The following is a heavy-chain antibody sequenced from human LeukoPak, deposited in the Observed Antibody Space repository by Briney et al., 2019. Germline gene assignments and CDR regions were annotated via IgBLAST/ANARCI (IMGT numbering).Heavy chain of an antibody. CDR2: INHSGST. CDR3: ARGGGGNYASFDY. V-gene: IGHV4-34*01. CDR1: GGSFSGYY. J-gene: IGHJ4*02. D-gene: IGHD1-7*01. Sequence: SETLSLTCAVYGGSFSGYYWSWIRQPPGKGLEWIGEINHSGSTNYNPSLKSRVTISVDTSKNQFSLKLSSVTAADTAVYYCARGGGGNYASFDYWGQGTLVTVSS.